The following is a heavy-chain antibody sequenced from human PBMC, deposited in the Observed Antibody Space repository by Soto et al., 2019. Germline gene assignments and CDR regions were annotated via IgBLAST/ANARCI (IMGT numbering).Heavy chain of an antibody. CDR1: GYTFTSYG. CDR3: ASGLKSGWYRTAAFDI. D-gene: IGHD6-19*01. J-gene: IGHJ3*02. V-gene: IGHV1-18*01. CDR2: ISTYNGNT. Sequence: ASVKVSCKASGYTFTSYGISWVRQAPGQGLEWMGWISTYNGNTNYAQKLQGRVTMTTDTSTSTAYMELRSLRSDDTAVYYCASGLKSGWYRTAAFDIWGQGTMVTVSS.